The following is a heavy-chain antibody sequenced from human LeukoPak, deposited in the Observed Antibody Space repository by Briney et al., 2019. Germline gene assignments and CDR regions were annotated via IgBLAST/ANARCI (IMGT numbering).Heavy chain of an antibody. J-gene: IGHJ4*02. CDR3: ARFGTSSSRFFDQ. CDR1: GGSISSYY. D-gene: IGHD6-6*01. V-gene: IGHV4-59*01. CDR2: IHYGGST. Sequence: SETLSLTCTVSGGSISSYYWSWIRQPPGKGLEWIGYIHYGGSTNYNPSLKSRVTISVDTSKNQFSLKLSSVTAADTAVYYCARFGTSSSRFFDQWGQGTLVTVSS.